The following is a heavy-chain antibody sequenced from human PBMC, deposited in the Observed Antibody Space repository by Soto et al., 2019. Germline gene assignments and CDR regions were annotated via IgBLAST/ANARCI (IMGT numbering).Heavy chain of an antibody. CDR2: IIPIFGTT. CDR3: ARELPAGPGTLREDAFDI. D-gene: IGHD2-2*01. Sequence: QVQMVQSGAEVKKPGSSVKVSCKASGGTFSKYAFSWVRKAPGQGHDWMGTIIPIFGTTNFAQKFQGRVTMTADESTTTVYMELSSLRSDDTAVYYCARELPAGPGTLREDAFDIWGQGTTVTVSS. V-gene: IGHV1-69*15. CDR1: GGTFSKYA. J-gene: IGHJ3*02.